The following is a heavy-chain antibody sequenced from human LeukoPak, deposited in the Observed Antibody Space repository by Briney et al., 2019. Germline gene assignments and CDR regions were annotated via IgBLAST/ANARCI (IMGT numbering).Heavy chain of an antibody. CDR3: ARSPTYDFWSGYYYFDP. J-gene: IGHJ5*02. D-gene: IGHD3-3*01. V-gene: IGHV4-34*01. CDR1: GGSFSGYY. CDR2: INHSGST. Sequence: SETLSLTCAVYGGSFSGYYWSWIRQPPGKGLEWIGEINHSGSTNYNPSLKRRVTISVDTSKNQFSLKLSSVTAADTAVYFCARSPTYDFWSGYYYFDPWGQGTLVTVSS.